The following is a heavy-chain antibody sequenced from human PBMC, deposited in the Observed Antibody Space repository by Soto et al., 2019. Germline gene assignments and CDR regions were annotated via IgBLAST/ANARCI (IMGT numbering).Heavy chain of an antibody. D-gene: IGHD1-1*01. CDR2: IIPMYGTT. V-gene: IGHV1-69*12. J-gene: IGHJ4*02. CDR1: GGTFRSYV. Sequence: QVQLVQSGAEVKKPGSSVKVSCKASGGTFRSYVTSWVRQAPGQGLEWLGGIIPMYGTTYYAQTFQGRVTISADESTSTAFMGLSSLRSEDTAVYYCVRIGTLDWIDDYWGQGTLVTVSS. CDR3: VRIGTLDWIDDY.